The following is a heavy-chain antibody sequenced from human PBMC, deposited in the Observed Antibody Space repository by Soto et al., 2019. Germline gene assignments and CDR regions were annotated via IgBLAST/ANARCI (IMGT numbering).Heavy chain of an antibody. V-gene: IGHV4-31*03. CDR1: GGSISSGGYY. CDR3: ARVPRNGLRYFDL. CDR2: IYYSGST. Sequence: QVQLQESGPGLVKPSQTLSLTCTVSGGSISSGGYYWSWIRQHPGTGLAWIGYIYYSGSTYYNPSLKSRVTISVDTSKNRFSLKLSSVTAADTAVYYCARVPRNGLRYFDLWGRGALVTVSS. J-gene: IGHJ2*01. D-gene: IGHD2-21*02.